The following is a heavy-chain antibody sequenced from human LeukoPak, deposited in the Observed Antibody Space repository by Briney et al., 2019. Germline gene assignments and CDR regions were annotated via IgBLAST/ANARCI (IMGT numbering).Heavy chain of an antibody. V-gene: IGHV1-2*02. CDR3: ARDHKNLKPQTYYDFWSGYPGDY. D-gene: IGHD3-3*01. J-gene: IGHJ4*02. Sequence: ASVKVSCKASGYTFTGYYIHWVRQAPGQGLEWMGWINPNSGGTNYAQKFQGRVTMTTDTSTNTAYMELRSLRSDDTAVYYCARDHKNLKPQTYYDFWSGYPGDYWGQGTLVTVSS. CDR2: INPNSGGT. CDR1: GYTFTGYY.